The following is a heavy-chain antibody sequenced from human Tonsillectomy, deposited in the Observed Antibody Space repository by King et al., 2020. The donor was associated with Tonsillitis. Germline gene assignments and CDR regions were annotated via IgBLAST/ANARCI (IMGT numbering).Heavy chain of an antibody. J-gene: IGHJ3*02. CDR2: IYSGGTT. Sequence: QLVQSGGGLIQPGGSLRLSCAASGFTVNSNSMSWVRQAPGKGLEWVSFIYSGGTTHYADSVKGRFTISRDSSKNTIFLQMNSLRAEDTAVYYCARDFPTNYDILTGYPDHDAFDIWGQGTMVAVSS. D-gene: IGHD3-9*01. V-gene: IGHV3-53*01. CDR1: GFTVNSNS. CDR3: ARDFPTNYDILTGYPDHDAFDI.